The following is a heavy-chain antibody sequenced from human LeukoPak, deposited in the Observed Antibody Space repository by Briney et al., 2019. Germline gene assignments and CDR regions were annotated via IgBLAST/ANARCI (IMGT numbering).Heavy chain of an antibody. CDR3: AKRKNSPGYSSLDQ. V-gene: IGHV3-23*01. J-gene: IGHJ4*02. D-gene: IGHD2-15*01. Sequence: GGSLRLSCVASGFTFSSFVLDWVRQAPGRGLEWISVVSRTGSTKYYADSVKGRFTVSRDNSKNTVYLQMNSLRVDDSAVYYCAKRKNSPGYSSLDQWGRGTLVTVSS. CDR1: GFTFSSFV. CDR2: VSRTGSTK.